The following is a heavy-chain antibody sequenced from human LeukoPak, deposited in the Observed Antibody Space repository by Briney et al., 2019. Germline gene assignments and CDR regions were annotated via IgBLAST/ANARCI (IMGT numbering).Heavy chain of an antibody. V-gene: IGHV4-38-2*02. Sequence: PSETLSLTXAVSGYSISSGYYWGWIRQPPGKGLEWIGSIYHSGSTYYNPSLKSRVTISVDTSKNQFSLKLSSVTAADTAVYYCARDLSGELPPYYMDVWGKGTTVTVSS. CDR1: GYSISSGYY. J-gene: IGHJ6*03. D-gene: IGHD3-16*01. CDR3: ARDLSGELPPYYMDV. CDR2: IYHSGST.